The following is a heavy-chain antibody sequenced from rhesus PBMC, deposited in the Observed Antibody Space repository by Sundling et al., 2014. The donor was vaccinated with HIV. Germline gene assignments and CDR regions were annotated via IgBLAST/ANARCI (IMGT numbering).Heavy chain of an antibody. Sequence: QVQLQESGPGLVKPSETLPLTCAVSGASITTNYWSWLRQAPGKGLEWIGRIYGRTETTDYNPSLKSRVTISIDTSTNQFSLSLSSVTAADTAVYYCARWALGFDYWGQGVLVTVSS. CDR1: GASITTNY. V-gene: IGHV4S2*01. CDR3: ARWALGFDY. D-gene: IGHD1-44*01. CDR2: IYGRTETT. J-gene: IGHJ4*01.